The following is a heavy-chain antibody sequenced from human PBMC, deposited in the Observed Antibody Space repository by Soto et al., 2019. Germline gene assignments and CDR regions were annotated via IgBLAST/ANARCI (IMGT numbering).Heavy chain of an antibody. V-gene: IGHV5-51*01. J-gene: IGHJ6*02. CDR2: IYPGDSDT. CDR3: AASIFYYGMDV. CDR1: GYTFTNYW. Sequence: PGESLKISCKGSGYTFTNYWIGWVRQMPGKGLEWVGIIYPGDSDTKYNPSFQGQVTISADKSITTTYLRWTSLKASDTAIYYCAASIFYYGMDVWGQGTTVTVS.